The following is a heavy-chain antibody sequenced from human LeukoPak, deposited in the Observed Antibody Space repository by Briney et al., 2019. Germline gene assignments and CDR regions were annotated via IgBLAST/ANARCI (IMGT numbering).Heavy chain of an antibody. D-gene: IGHD6-13*01. CDR1: GFTFSDYW. V-gene: IGHV3-7*01. CDR2: IRQDGGEK. CDR3: ARDGTAPGLYFDL. Sequence: QSGGSLRLSCAVSGFTFSDYWVNWVRQAPGKGLEWVASIRQDGGEKSYVDSVKGRFTISRDNTKNSPYLQMNSLRAEDTAVYYCARDGTAPGLYFDLWGQGTLVTVSS. J-gene: IGHJ4*01.